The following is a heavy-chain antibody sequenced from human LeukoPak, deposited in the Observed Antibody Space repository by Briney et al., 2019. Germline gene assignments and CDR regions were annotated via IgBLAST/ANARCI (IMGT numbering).Heavy chain of an antibody. CDR3: ARGREAVWS. Sequence: SETLSLTCAVYGGSFSSFYWSWLRQPPGKGLEWTGEINHSGSSNYNPSLKNRVTISVDTSKNQFSLKLSSVTAADTAVYYCARGREAVWSWGQGTLVTVSS. V-gene: IGHV4-34*01. CDR1: GGSFSSFY. D-gene: IGHD1-26*01. CDR2: INHSGSS. J-gene: IGHJ5*02.